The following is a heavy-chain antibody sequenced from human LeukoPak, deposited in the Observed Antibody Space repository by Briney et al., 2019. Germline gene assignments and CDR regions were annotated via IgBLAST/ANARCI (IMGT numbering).Heavy chain of an antibody. CDR1: GYSFTSYR. Sequence: GESLKISCXASGYSFTSYRIGWVRQMPEKGLERMGIIYPGDSDTRYSPSFQGQVTISADKSISTAYLQWSSLKASDTAMYYCARERSSGYYTEDAFDIWGQGTMVTVSS. CDR2: IYPGDSDT. V-gene: IGHV5-51*01. D-gene: IGHD3-22*01. CDR3: ARERSSGYYTEDAFDI. J-gene: IGHJ3*02.